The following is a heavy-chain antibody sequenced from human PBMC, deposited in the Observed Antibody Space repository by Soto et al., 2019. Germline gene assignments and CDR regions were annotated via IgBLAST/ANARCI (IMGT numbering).Heavy chain of an antibody. CDR2: INPSGGST. Sequence: ASVKASCKASGYTFTSYYMHWVRQAPGQGLEWMGIINPSGGSTSYAQKFQGRVTMTRDTSTSTVYMELSSLRSEDTAVYYCATKGGGYCSSTSCYTPPYYYYGMDVWGQGTTVTVSS. CDR1: GYTFTSYY. CDR3: ATKGGGYCSSTSCYTPPYYYYGMDV. V-gene: IGHV1-46*01. J-gene: IGHJ6*02. D-gene: IGHD2-2*02.